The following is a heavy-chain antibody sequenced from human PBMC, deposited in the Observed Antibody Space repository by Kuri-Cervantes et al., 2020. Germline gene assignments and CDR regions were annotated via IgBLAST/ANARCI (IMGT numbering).Heavy chain of an antibody. CDR3: ASVYDILTGSYAFDI. Sequence: SETLSLTCAVSGGSISSSNWWSWVRQPPGKGLEWIGEIYHSGSTNYNPSLKSRVTIPVDKSKNQFSLKLSSVTAADTAVYYCASVYDILTGSYAFDIWGQGTMVTVSS. V-gene: IGHV4-4*02. CDR1: GGSISSSNW. D-gene: IGHD3-9*01. J-gene: IGHJ3*02. CDR2: IYHSGST.